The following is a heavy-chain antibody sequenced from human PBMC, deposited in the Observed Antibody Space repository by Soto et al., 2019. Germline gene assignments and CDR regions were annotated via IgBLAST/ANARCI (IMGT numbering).Heavy chain of an antibody. Sequence: PSLTCAVSGGSIGQTAYSWNWIRQPPGKGLEWIGDIFRNGNTYYSPSLRNRLTISVDTSRNHFSLDLTSATAADTAVYYCARGGEGLDYWGQGTLVTVSS. CDR2: IFRNGNT. CDR3: ARGGEGLDY. CDR1: GGSIGQTAYS. V-gene: IGHV4-30-2*01. J-gene: IGHJ4*02. D-gene: IGHD3-10*01.